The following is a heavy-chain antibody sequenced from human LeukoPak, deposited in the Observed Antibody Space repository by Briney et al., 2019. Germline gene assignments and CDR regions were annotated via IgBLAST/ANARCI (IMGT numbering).Heavy chain of an antibody. CDR1: GGSISSGGYS. Sequence: SQTLSLTCAVSGGSISSGGYSWSWIRQPPGKGLEWMGYIYHSGSTYYNPSLKSRVTISVDRSKNQFSLKLSSVTAADTAVYYCARSNHDLGGFDYWGQGTLVTVSS. CDR2: IYHSGST. J-gene: IGHJ4*02. CDR3: ARSNHDLGGFDY. V-gene: IGHV4-30-2*01. D-gene: IGHD3-3*01.